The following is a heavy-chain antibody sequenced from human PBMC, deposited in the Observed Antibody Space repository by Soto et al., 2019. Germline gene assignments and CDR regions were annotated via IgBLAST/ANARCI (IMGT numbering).Heavy chain of an antibody. CDR1: GFHFSTTG. CDR2: IGPNPSNT. Sequence: EVRLLESGGGLVQPGGSLRLSCAASGFHFSTTGILWVRQPPGAGLEWVSAIGPNPSNTKYTDSVKGRFVISRDNSRNTVFLQMSVLRAEDTALYYCTTARHCSSDACPSAEWGQGTLITVSS. CDR3: TTARHCSSDACPSAE. V-gene: IGHV3-23*05. J-gene: IGHJ4*02. D-gene: IGHD6-13*01.